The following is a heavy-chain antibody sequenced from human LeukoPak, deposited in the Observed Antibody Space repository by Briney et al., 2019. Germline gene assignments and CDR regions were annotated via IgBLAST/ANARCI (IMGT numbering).Heavy chain of an antibody. Sequence: PSXTLSLTCTVSGGSISSGDYYWSWIRQPPGKGLEWIGYIYYSGSTYYNPSLKSRVTISVDTSKNQFSLKLSSVTAADTAVYYCARGRISYQRAPYYFDYWGQGTLVTVSS. CDR1: GGSISSGDYY. V-gene: IGHV4-30-4*08. CDR2: IYYSGST. J-gene: IGHJ4*02. D-gene: IGHD2-2*01. CDR3: ARGRISYQRAPYYFDY.